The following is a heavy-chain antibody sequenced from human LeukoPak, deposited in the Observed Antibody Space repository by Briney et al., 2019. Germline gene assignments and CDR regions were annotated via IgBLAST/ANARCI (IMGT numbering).Heavy chain of an antibody. CDR2: IYYSGST. D-gene: IGHD4-17*01. CDR3: AGDYGDYEGRAFDI. J-gene: IGHJ3*02. Sequence: YWIGWVRQPPGKGLEWIGYIYYSGSTYYNPSLKSRVTISVDTSKNQFSLKLSSVTAADTAVYYCAGDYGDYEGRAFDIWGQGTMVTVSS. V-gene: IGHV4-30-4*08. CDR1: Y.